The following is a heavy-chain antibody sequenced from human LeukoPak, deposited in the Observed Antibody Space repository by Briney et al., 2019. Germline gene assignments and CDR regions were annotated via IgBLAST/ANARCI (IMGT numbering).Heavy chain of an antibody. Sequence: SETLSLTCTVSGGSISSYYWSWIRQPPGKGLEWIGYIYYSGSTNYNPSLKSRVTISVDTSKNQFSLKLSSVTAADTAVYYCARGRRAARQARYYFDYWGQGTLVTVSS. CDR3: ARGRRAARQARYYFDY. CDR1: GGSISSYY. CDR2: IYYSGST. J-gene: IGHJ4*02. D-gene: IGHD6-6*01. V-gene: IGHV4-59*12.